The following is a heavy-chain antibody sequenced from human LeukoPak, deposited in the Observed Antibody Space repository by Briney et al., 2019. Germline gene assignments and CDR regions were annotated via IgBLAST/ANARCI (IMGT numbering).Heavy chain of an antibody. V-gene: IGHV4-31*03. CDR2: MYYSGSH. CDR3: ARGSGVESLFDY. CDR1: GGSISSGSYF. Sequence: SETLSLTCTVSGGSISSGSYFWSWIRQHPGRGLEWIGYMYYSGSHYYNPSPKSRLNMSVDTSKNQFSLTLTSVTAADTAVYYCARGSGVESLFDYWGQGTLVTVSS. J-gene: IGHJ4*02. D-gene: IGHD3-10*01.